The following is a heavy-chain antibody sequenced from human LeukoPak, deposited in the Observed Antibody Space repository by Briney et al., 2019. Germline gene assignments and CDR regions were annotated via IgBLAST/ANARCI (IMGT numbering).Heavy chain of an antibody. V-gene: IGHV3-21*01. Sequence: GGSLRLSCAASGFTFSSYSMNWVRQAPGKGLEWVSSISSSSSYIYYPDSVKGRFTISRDNAKNSLYLQMNSLRAEDTAVYYCATSHSWELLYDYWGQGTLVTVSS. J-gene: IGHJ4*02. CDR2: ISSSSSYI. CDR1: GFTFSSYS. D-gene: IGHD1-26*01. CDR3: ATSHSWELLYDY.